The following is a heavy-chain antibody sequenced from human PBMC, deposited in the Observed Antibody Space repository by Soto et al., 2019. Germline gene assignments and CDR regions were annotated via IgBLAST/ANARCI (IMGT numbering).Heavy chain of an antibody. CDR1: GFAVSSYS. Sequence: GGSLRLSCAASGFAVSSYSMHWVRQAPGKGLEWVAAMSFDGNSKYFADSVKGRFKISRDTSKNTWSLEMESLGAEDSALYHCTRGRSMIANDDFEYWGQGTQVTV. V-gene: IGHV3-30-3*01. J-gene: IGHJ4*02. CDR2: MSFDGNSK. CDR3: TRGRSMIANDDFEY. D-gene: IGHD2-21*01.